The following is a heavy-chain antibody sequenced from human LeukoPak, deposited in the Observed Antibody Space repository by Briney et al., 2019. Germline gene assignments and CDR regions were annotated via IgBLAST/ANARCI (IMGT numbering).Heavy chain of an antibody. J-gene: IGHJ4*02. V-gene: IGHV1-69*13. D-gene: IGHD5-12*01. CDR2: IIPSFGAA. CDR3: ARTRGVMGYSGFSAVDY. Sequence: ASVKVSCKASGSTISTYSFSWVRQAPGQGLEWMGGIIPSFGAANYAQKFQGRVTITADESTSTVYMKLTSLKSEDTAVYYCARTRGVMGYSGFSAVDYWGQGTLVTVSS. CDR1: GSTISTYS.